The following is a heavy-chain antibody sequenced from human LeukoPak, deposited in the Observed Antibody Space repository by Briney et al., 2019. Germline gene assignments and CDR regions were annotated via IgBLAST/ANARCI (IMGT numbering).Heavy chain of an antibody. CDR3: ASQSGGGVTQMDDAFDI. Sequence: ASVKVSCKASGYTFTSYGISWVRQAPGQGLEWMGWIGAYNGNTNYAQKLQGRVTMTTDTSTSTAYMELRSLRSDDTAVYYCASQSGGGVTQMDDAFDIWGQGTMVTVSS. CDR2: IGAYNGNT. V-gene: IGHV1-18*01. D-gene: IGHD2-8*01. J-gene: IGHJ3*02. CDR1: GYTFTSYG.